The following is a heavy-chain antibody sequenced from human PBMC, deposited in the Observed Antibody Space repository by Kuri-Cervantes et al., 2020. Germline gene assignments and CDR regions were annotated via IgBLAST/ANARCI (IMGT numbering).Heavy chain of an antibody. Sequence: SETLSLTCGVSGYSINNGFYWGWIRQPPGKGLEWIGSIYHSGSTYYNPSLKSRVTISVDTSKNQFSLKLSSVTAADTAVYYCASTIAVDWFDPWGQGTLVTVSS. CDR3: ASTIAVDWFDP. CDR2: IYHSGST. CDR1: GYSINNGFY. V-gene: IGHV4-38-2*01. D-gene: IGHD2-15*01. J-gene: IGHJ5*02.